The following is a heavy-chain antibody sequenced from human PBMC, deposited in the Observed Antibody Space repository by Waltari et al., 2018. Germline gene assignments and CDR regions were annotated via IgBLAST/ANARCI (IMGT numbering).Heavy chain of an antibody. D-gene: IGHD3-22*01. CDR1: GGTFSSYA. CDR2: IIPILGIA. Sequence: QVQLVQSGAEVKKPGSSVKVSCKASGGTFSSYAISWVRLPPGQGLEWRGRIIPILGIANYAQKFQGRVTITADKSTSTAYMELSSLRSEDTAVYYCARLYYYDSSGYSDYWGQGTLVTVSS. J-gene: IGHJ4*02. V-gene: IGHV1-69*04. CDR3: ARLYYYDSSGYSDY.